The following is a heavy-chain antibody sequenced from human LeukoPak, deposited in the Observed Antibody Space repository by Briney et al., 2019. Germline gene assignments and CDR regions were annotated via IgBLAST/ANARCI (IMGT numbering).Heavy chain of an antibody. J-gene: IGHJ5*02. V-gene: IGHV4-34*01. CDR2: INHSGST. CDR1: GGSFSGYY. D-gene: IGHD1-26*01. Sequence: PSETLSLTCAVYGGSFSGYYWSWIRQPPGKGLEWIGEINHSGSTNYNPSLKSRVTISVDTSKNQFSLKLSSVTAADTSVYYCATLNGGSYNWFDPWGKGTLVTVSS. CDR3: ATLNGGSYNWFDP.